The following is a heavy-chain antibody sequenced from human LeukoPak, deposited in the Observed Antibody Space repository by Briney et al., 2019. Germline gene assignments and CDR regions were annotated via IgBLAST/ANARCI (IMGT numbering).Heavy chain of an antibody. Sequence: SETLSLTCAVYGGSFSTYYWSWIRQPPGKGLEWIGEINHSGSTNNNPSLKSRVTISVDTSKNQFSLKLSSVTAADTAVYYCARSWGVATALYYYYYYMDVWGKGTTVTVSS. V-gene: IGHV4-34*01. D-gene: IGHD5-12*01. CDR3: ARSWGVATALYYYYYYMDV. J-gene: IGHJ6*03. CDR1: GGSFSTYY. CDR2: INHSGST.